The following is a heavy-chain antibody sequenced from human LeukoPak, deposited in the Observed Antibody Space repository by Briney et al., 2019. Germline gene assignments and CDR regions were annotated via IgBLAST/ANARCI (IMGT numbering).Heavy chain of an antibody. CDR3: ARGGGDYNPFDY. D-gene: IGHD4-17*01. CDR1: GFTFSSYW. V-gene: IGHV3-53*04. CDR2: MYSGGST. J-gene: IGHJ4*02. Sequence: GGSLRLSCAASGFTFSSYWMHWVRQAPGKGLEWVSVMYSGGSTYYADSVTGRFTISRHNSKNTLYLEINSLRPDDTAVYYCARGGGDYNPFDYWGQGTLVTVSS.